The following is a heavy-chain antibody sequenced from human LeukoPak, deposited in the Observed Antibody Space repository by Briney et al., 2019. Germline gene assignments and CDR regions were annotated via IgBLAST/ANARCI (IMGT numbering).Heavy chain of an antibody. CDR2: IYYSGIT. CDR3: ARHGIGCSGGSCYDVYYYYGMDV. J-gene: IGHJ6*02. V-gene: IGHV4-59*08. D-gene: IGHD2-15*01. CDR1: GGSISSYY. Sequence: SETLSLTCTVSGGSISSYYWSWIRQPTGKGLEWIGYIYYSGITNYNPSLKSRVTISVDTSKNQFSLKLSSVTAADTAVYYCARHGIGCSGGSCYDVYYYYGMDVWCQGTTVTVSS.